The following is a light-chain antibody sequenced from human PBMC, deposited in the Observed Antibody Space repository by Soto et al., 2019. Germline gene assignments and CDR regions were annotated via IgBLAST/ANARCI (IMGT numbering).Light chain of an antibody. J-gene: IGLJ7*01. Sequence: QSALTQPPSVSGSPGQSVTISCTGTNSDVGSYDRVSWYQQPPGIAPKLMIYEVSHRPSGVPDRFSGSKSGNTASLTISGLQAEDEGDYYCCSYTSSTTLFVFGTGTQLTVL. CDR3: CSYTSSTTLFV. CDR2: EVS. V-gene: IGLV2-18*02. CDR1: NSDVGSYDR.